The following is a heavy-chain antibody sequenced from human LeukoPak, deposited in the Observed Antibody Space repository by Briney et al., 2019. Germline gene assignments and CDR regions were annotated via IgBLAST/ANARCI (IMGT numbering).Heavy chain of an antibody. J-gene: IGHJ4*02. V-gene: IGHV4-4*02. D-gene: IGHD6-19*01. CDR2: ISLRGNT. Sequence: SETLSLTCAVSGGSISSRNWWSWVRQPPGEGLEWIGEISLRGNTNFNPSLRSRATISLDKSKNQFSLRLSSVTAADTAVYYCARDFSSFSSGLYYFDYWGQGTLVTVSS. CDR3: ARDFSSFSSGLYYFDY. CDR1: GGSISSRNW.